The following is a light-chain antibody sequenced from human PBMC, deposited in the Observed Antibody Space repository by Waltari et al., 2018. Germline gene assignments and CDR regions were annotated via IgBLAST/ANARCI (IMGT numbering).Light chain of an antibody. CDR3: AARDDSLSAPVF. CDR1: SSDIGSKY. V-gene: IGLV1-47*01. Sequence: QSVLTQPPSASGTPGQRVTISCSGSSSDIGSKYVYWYQQLPGTAPKLLIYRNTQRPSGIPDRFSASKCGTSASLAISGLRSEDEADYYCAARDDSLSAPVFFGGGTKLTVL. J-gene: IGLJ2*01. CDR2: RNT.